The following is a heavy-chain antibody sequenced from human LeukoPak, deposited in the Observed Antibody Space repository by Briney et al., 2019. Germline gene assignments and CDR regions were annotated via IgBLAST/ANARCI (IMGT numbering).Heavy chain of an antibody. CDR1: GFTFSSYG. CDR2: IRYDGSNK. J-gene: IGHJ4*02. CDR3: ARGPPYYDILTGPLGGFDY. V-gene: IGHV3-30*02. Sequence: GGSLRLSCAASGFTFSSYGMHWVRQAPGKGLEWVAFIRYDGSNKYYADSVKGRFTISRDNSKNTLYLQMNSLRAEDTAVCYCARGPPYYDILTGPLGGFDYWGQGTLVTVSS. D-gene: IGHD3-9*01.